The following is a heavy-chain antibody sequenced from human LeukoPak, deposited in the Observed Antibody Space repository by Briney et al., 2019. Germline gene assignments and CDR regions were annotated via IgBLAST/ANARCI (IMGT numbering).Heavy chain of an antibody. CDR2: ISYDGSNK. CDR1: GFTFSSYG. V-gene: IGHV3-30*18. J-gene: IGHJ4*02. D-gene: IGHD2-2*01. CDR3: AKDTAWYQLLYDY. Sequence: GRSLRLSCAASGFTFSSYGMHWVRQAPGKGLEWVAVISYDGSNKYYADSVKGRFTISRDNSKNTLYLQMNSLRAEDTAVYYCAKDTAWYQLLYDYWGQGTLVTVSS.